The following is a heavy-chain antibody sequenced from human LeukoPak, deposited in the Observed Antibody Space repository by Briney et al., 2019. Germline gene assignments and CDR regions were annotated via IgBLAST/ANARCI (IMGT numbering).Heavy chain of an antibody. Sequence: GGSLRLSCAASGLTFSIYAMHWVRQAPGKGLEYVSAISDEGGSTYYANSVRGRFTISRDNSKNTLYLQMGSLRAEDTAVYYCARVDSSGWDDAFDYWGQGTLVTVSS. CDR1: GLTFSIYA. V-gene: IGHV3-64*01. CDR2: ISDEGGST. CDR3: ARVDSSGWDDAFDY. D-gene: IGHD6-19*01. J-gene: IGHJ4*02.